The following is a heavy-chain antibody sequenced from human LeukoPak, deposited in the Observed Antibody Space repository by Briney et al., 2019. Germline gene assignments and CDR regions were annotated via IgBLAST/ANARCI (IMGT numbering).Heavy chain of an antibody. J-gene: IGHJ5*02. CDR1: GFTFSNYG. D-gene: IGHD3-3*01. CDR3: AKGGAYYDFWSGYYDENWFDP. CDR2: IRYDGSNK. Sequence: GGSLRLSCAASGFTFSNYGLRWVRQAPGKGLEWVSFIRYDGSNKYYIDSVKGRFTISRDNSKNTLYLQMNSLRAEDTAVYYCAKGGAYYDFWSGYYDENWFDPWGQGTLVTVSS. V-gene: IGHV3-30*02.